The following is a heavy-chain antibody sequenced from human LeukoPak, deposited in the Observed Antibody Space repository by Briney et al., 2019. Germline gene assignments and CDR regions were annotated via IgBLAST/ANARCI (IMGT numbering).Heavy chain of an antibody. CDR2: IRSKANSYAT. J-gene: IGHJ4*02. CDR1: GFTLSGSA. Sequence: GGSLRLSCAASGFTLSGSAMHWVRQASGKGLESVGRIRSKANSYATAYAASVKGRFTISRDDSKNTAYLQMNSLKTEDTAVYYCTSSAAGQRGGYWGQGTLVTVSS. CDR3: TSSAAGQRGGY. D-gene: IGHD6-13*01. V-gene: IGHV3-73*01.